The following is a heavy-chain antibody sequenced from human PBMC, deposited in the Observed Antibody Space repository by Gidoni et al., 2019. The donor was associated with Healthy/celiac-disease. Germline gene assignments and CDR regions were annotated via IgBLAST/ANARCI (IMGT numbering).Heavy chain of an antibody. CDR3: AREARDDYVWGSYPDY. CDR1: GGSISSGGYY. V-gene: IGHV4-31*03. J-gene: IGHJ4*02. Sequence: QVQLQESGPGLVKPSQTLSLTCTVSGGSISSGGYYWSWIRQHPGKGLEWIGYIYYSGSTYYNPSLKSRVTISVDTSKNQFSLKLSSVTAADTAVYYCAREARDDYVWGSYPDYWGQGTLVTVSS. CDR2: IYYSGST. D-gene: IGHD3-16*01.